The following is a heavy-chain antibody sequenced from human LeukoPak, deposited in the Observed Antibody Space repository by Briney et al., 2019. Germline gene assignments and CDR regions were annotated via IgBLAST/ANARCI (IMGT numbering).Heavy chain of an antibody. J-gene: IGHJ4*02. D-gene: IGHD3-22*01. CDR3: ARGRRFGRIVVVITPYYFDY. CDR1: GYTFTSYD. V-gene: IGHV1-8*01. CDR2: MNPNSGNT. Sequence: GASVKVSCKASGYTFTSYDINWVRQATGQGLEWMGWMNPNSGNTGYAQKFQGRVTMTRNTSISTAYMELSGLRSEDTAVYYCARGRRFGRIVVVITPYYFDYWGQGTLVTVSS.